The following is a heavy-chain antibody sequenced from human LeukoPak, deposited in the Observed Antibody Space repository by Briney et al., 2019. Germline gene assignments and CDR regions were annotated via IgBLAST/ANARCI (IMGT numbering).Heavy chain of an antibody. V-gene: IGHV3-48*02. J-gene: IGHJ3*02. CDR2: ISSGSSTI. CDR3: ARENIVVVTAIRDAFDI. Sequence: PGGSLRLSCAASGFTFSSYSMNWVLQAPGKGLEWVSYISSGSSTIYYADSVKGRFTISRDNAKNSLCLQMNSLRDEDTAVYYCARENIVVVTAIRDAFDIWGQGTMVTVSS. D-gene: IGHD2-21*02. CDR1: GFTFSSYS.